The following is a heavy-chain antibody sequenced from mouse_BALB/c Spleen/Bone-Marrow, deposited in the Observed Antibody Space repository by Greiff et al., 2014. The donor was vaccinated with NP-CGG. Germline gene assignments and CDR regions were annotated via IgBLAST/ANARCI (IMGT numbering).Heavy chain of an antibody. CDR2: ISSGSRTV. Sequence: DVQLVESGGGLVQPGGSRKLSCAASGFTFSSLGMHWVRQAPEKGLEWVAYISSGSRTVFYADTVKGRFTISRDNPKNTLFLQMTSLRSEDTAMYYCTRSRGNWDDFDYWGQGTTLTVSS. J-gene: IGHJ2*01. CDR3: TRSRGNWDDFDY. D-gene: IGHD3-3*01. CDR1: GFTFSSLG. V-gene: IGHV5-17*02.